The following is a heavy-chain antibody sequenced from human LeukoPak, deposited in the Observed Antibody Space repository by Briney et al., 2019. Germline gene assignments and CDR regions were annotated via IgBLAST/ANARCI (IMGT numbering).Heavy chain of an antibody. CDR2: ISSSSSYI. CDR3: ARGRYSGSYLLDY. CDR1: GFTFSSYS. Sequence: GGSLRLSCAASGFTFSSYSMNWVRQAPGKGLEWVSSISSSSSYIYSADSVKGRFTISRDNAKNSLYLQMNSLRAEDTALYYCARGRYSGSYLLDYWGQGTLVTVSS. D-gene: IGHD1-26*01. V-gene: IGHV3-21*01. J-gene: IGHJ4*02.